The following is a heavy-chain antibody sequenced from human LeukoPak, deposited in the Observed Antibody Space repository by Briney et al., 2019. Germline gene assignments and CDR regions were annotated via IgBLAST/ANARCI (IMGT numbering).Heavy chain of an antibody. CDR3: VRRGYKYDY. V-gene: IGHV3-7*05. J-gene: IGHJ3*01. CDR2: IKEDGSEK. CDR1: GFTFSSFW. D-gene: IGHD5-18*01. Sequence: PGGSLRLSCAASGFTFSSFWMSWVRQAPGKGLEWVANIKEDGSEKYYVDSVKGRFTISRDNAKNSLYLQMNSLRAEDTAVDYCVRRGYKYDYWGQGTMVTVSS.